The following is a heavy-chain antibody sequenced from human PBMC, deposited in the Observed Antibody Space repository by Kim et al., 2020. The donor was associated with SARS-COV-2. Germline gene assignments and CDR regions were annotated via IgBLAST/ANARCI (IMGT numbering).Heavy chain of an antibody. CDR1: GGSISSGGYY. V-gene: IGHV4-31*03. CDR3: ARFSRYSSGSYFQH. CDR2: IYYSGST. J-gene: IGHJ1*01. Sequence: SETLSLTCTVSGGSISSGGYYWSWIRQHPGKGLEWIGYIYYSGSTYYNPSLKSRVTISVDTSKNQFSLKLSSVTAADTAVYYCARFSRYSSGSYFQHWGQGTLVTVSS. D-gene: IGHD3-22*01.